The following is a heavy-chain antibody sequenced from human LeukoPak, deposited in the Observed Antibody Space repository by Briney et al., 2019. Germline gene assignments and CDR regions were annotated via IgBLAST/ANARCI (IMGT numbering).Heavy chain of an antibody. CDR1: GFSFSNHG. V-gene: IGHV3-30*03. CDR2: IASDGGAK. CDR3: AREATWGQWYFDH. D-gene: IGHD6-19*01. J-gene: IGHJ4*02. Sequence: PGTSLRLSCVASGFSFSNHGMLWVRQAPGKGLEWVSDIASDGGAKFYAASVKGRFTLSRDNPKNRFFLQMNLLTVEDTAIYYCAREATWGQWYFDHWGQGTPVTVSS.